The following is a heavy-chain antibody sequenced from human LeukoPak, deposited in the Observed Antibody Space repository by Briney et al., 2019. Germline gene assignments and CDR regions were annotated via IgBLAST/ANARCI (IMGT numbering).Heavy chain of an antibody. CDR3: VRVAGVVRYFDY. Sequence: SETPSLTCAVYGGSFSGYYWSWIRQPPGKGLEWIGEINHSGSTNYNPSLKSRVAISVDTSKNQFSLKLSSVTAADTAVYYCVRVAGVVRYFDYWGQGTLVTVSS. J-gene: IGHJ4*02. V-gene: IGHV4-34*01. D-gene: IGHD6-6*01. CDR2: INHSGST. CDR1: GGSFSGYY.